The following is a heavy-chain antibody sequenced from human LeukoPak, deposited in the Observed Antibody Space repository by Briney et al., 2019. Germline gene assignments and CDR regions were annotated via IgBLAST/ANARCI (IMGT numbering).Heavy chain of an antibody. J-gene: IGHJ4*02. V-gene: IGHV3-23*01. CDR1: GFTFGSFA. Sequence: RGSLRLSCEASGFTFGSFAMYWVRQAPGKGLEWIAGIFGGGGSPHYADSVKGRFTISRDNSKNTVYLQINSLRAEDTAVYYCGKTTAGYSSGQKPAWPVDYWGQGTLVTVSS. D-gene: IGHD5-18*01. CDR2: IFGGGGSP. CDR3: GKTTAGYSSGQKPAWPVDY.